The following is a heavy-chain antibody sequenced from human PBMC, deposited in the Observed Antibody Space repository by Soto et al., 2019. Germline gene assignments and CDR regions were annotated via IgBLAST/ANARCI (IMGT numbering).Heavy chain of an antibody. J-gene: IGHJ5*02. V-gene: IGHV4-31*03. CDR2: INHSGTT. CDR3: ARWGGFCPDGVCAARFDP. CDR1: GGSIRSAGHY. Sequence: QVQLQESGPGLVKPSQTLSLTCTVSGGSIRSAGHYWSWIRQHPGKGLEWIGYINHSGTTFYNPSLKSRLTISVDTSENQFSLRLISVTAADTAVYFCARWGGFCPDGVCAARFDPWGQGTLVTVSS. D-gene: IGHD2-8*01.